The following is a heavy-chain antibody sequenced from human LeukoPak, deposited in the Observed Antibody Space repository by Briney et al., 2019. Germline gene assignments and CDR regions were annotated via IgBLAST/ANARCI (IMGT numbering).Heavy chain of an antibody. CDR1: GGSFSGHY. CDR3: ARTVVGPDAFDI. V-gene: IGHV4-34*01. D-gene: IGHD2-21*01. CDR2: INHSGST. J-gene: IGHJ3*02. Sequence: SETLSLTCAVYGGSFSGHYWSWIRQPPGKGLEWIGEINHSGSTNYNPSLKSQVTISVDTSKNQFSLKLSSVTAADTAVYYCARTVVGPDAFDIWGQGTMVTVSS.